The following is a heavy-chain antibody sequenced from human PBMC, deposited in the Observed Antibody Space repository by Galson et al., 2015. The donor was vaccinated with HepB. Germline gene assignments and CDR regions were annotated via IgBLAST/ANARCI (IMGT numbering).Heavy chain of an antibody. CDR1: GFTFSSYA. D-gene: IGHD3-3*01. CDR2: ISGSGGST. J-gene: IGHJ6*02. Sequence: LRLSCAASGFTFSSYAMSWVRQAPGKGLEWVSAISGSGGSTYYADSVKGRFTISRDNSKNTLYLQMNSLRAEDTAVYYCATRPYYDFWSGHEDYYGMDVWGQGTTVTVSS. V-gene: IGHV3-23*01. CDR3: ATRPYYDFWSGHEDYYGMDV.